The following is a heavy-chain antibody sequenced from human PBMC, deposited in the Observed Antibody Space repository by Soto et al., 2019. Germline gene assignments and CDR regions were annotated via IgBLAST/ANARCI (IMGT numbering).Heavy chain of an antibody. Sequence: SETLSLTCAVSGDSLNSGTYSWNWIRQPPGEGLEWIGYIFLSGTTYYNPSLKSRVTISVDRSRNQFSLKLTSVTAADTAVYYCARSREFDYWGQGTLVTVSS. CDR2: IFLSGTT. J-gene: IGHJ4*02. V-gene: IGHV4-30-2*01. CDR1: GDSLNSGTYS. CDR3: ARSREFDY.